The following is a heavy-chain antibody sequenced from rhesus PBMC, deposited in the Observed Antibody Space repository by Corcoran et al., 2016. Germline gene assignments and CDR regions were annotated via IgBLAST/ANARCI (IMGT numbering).Heavy chain of an antibody. CDR2: INCNSDKT. Sequence: QVQLQESGPGLVKPSETLSLTCAVSGASISSYWLSWIRQPPGKGLEWIWVINCNSDKTNDKPTHKSGDTITKEATKKQVSRKMSLVTAADTVVYYCASPGGGDYYDDGLDSWGQGVVVTGSS. CDR3: ASPGGGDYYDDGLDS. D-gene: IGHD3-34*01. J-gene: IGHJ6*01. V-gene: IGHV4-80*01. CDR1: GASISSYW.